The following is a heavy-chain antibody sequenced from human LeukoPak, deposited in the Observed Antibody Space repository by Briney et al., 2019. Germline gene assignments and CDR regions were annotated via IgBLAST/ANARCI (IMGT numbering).Heavy chain of an antibody. CDR1: GFTFSSYD. D-gene: IGHD3-9*01. CDR3: ARGNILTGYDC. V-gene: IGHV3-13*04. J-gene: IGHJ4*02. Sequence: QPGGSLRLSCAASGFTFSSYDMHWVRQATGKGLEWVSAIGIAGDTYYSGSVKGRFTISRENAKNFLYLQMNSLRAGDTAVYYCARGNILTGYDCWGQGTLVTASS. CDR2: IGIAGDT.